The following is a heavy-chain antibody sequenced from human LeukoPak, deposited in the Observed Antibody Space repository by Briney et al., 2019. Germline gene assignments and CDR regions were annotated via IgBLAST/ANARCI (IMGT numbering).Heavy chain of an antibody. V-gene: IGHV4-59*01. D-gene: IGHD5-18*01. Sequence: PSETLSPTCTVSGGSISSYYWSWIRQPPGKGLEWIGYIYYSGSTNYNPSLKSRVTISVDTSKNQFSLKLSSVTAADTAVYYCARESYGTNWGQGTLVTVSS. CDR2: IYYSGST. J-gene: IGHJ4*02. CDR3: ARESYGTN. CDR1: GGSISSYY.